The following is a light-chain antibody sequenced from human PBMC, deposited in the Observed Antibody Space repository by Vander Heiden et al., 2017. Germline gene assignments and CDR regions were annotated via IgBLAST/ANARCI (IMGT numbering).Light chain of an antibody. Sequence: SSELTPPPSVSVSPGQPASITCPCVKLGDKYACWYQQKPGQSPVLVSYQDSKRPSGTPERFSGSNSGNTATLTISGTQAMDEADYDCQAWDSSTVVFGGGTKLTVL. CDR2: QDS. V-gene: IGLV3-1*01. CDR3: QAWDSSTVV. CDR1: KLGDKY. J-gene: IGLJ2*01.